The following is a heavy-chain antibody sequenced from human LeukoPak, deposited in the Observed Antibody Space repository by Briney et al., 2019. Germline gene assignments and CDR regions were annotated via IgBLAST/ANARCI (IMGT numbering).Heavy chain of an antibody. D-gene: IGHD3-22*01. CDR1: SGSIGGYY. CDR3: AREVPDSSGYYSWAFDY. J-gene: IGHJ4*02. CDR2: IYYSGST. Sequence: SETLSLTCTVSSGSIGGYYWTWIRQPPGEGLEGIGYIYYSGSTNYNPSLKSRVTISVDTSKNQFSLKLSSVTAADTAVYYCAREVPDSSGYYSWAFDYWGQGTLVTVSS. V-gene: IGHV4-59*12.